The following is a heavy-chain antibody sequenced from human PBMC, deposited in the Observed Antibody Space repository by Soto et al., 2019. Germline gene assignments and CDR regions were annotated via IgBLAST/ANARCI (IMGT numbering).Heavy chain of an antibody. V-gene: IGHV3-74*01. J-gene: IGHJ6*03. CDR1: GFTFSSYW. D-gene: IGHD3-3*01. CDR3: ARGREDFWSGYLYYYYYMDV. Sequence: GGSLRLSCAASGFTFSSYWMYWVRQAPGKGLVWVSRINSDGSSTSYADSVKGRFTISRDNAKNTLYLQMNSLRAEDTAVYYCARGREDFWSGYLYYYYYMDVWGKGTTVTVSS. CDR2: INSDGSST.